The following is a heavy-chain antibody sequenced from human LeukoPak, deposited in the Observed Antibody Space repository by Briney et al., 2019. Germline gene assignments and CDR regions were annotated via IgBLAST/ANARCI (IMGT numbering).Heavy chain of an antibody. CDR2: IKTDGSEK. J-gene: IGHJ4*01. V-gene: IGHV3-7*01. D-gene: IGHD3-10*01. Sequence: PGGSLGLSCEGSGFTFSNYWMGWVRQAPGKGLQWVANIKTDGSEKYHVDSVKGRFTVSRDNAKNSLYLQMNDLRAEDTAVYYCARDRGSTTMVRGVNHYWGHGTLVTVSS. CDR3: ARDRGSTTMVRGVNHY. CDR1: GFTFSNYW.